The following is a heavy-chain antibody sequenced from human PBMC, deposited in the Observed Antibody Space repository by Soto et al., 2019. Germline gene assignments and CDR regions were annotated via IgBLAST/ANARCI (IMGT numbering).Heavy chain of an antibody. J-gene: IGHJ5*02. CDR3: ASARHIGP. CDR1: GFTFGNYW. Sequence: GGSLRLSCAASGFTFGNYWMSWVRQAPGKGPEWVANIRQDGSERNYVDSVKGRFTISRDNAENSLYLQMNSLRVEDTGVYYCASARHIGPWGQGTLVTVSS. D-gene: IGHD2-21*01. V-gene: IGHV3-7*01. CDR2: IRQDGSER.